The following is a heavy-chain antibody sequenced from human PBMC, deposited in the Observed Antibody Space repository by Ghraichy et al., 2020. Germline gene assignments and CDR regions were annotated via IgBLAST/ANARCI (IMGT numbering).Heavy chain of an antibody. J-gene: IGHJ4*02. Sequence: GESLNISCAASGFTFSDYAMSWVRQAPGKGLEWVSSIDGGGYTINYADSVKGRFTISRDNSKNTLYLQMNSLRAEDTAVYYCAKTMPVSGRALFDYWGQGTLVTVSS. D-gene: IGHD2-15*01. V-gene: IGHV3-23*01. CDR3: AKTMPVSGRALFDY. CDR2: IDGGGYTI. CDR1: GFTFSDYA.